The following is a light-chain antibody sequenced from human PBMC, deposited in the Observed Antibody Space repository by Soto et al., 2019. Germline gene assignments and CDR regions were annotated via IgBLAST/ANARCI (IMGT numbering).Light chain of an antibody. J-gene: IGLJ1*01. CDR3: SSYTSSTTYV. V-gene: IGLV2-14*01. CDR1: SSDVGGYNY. CDR2: EVR. Sequence: QSALTQPASVSGSPGQSITISCTGTSSDVGGYNYVSWYQQHPGKAPKVLIYEVRNRPSGVSTRFSGSKSGNTASLTISGLRAEDEADYYCSSYTSSTTYVFGTGTKLTVL.